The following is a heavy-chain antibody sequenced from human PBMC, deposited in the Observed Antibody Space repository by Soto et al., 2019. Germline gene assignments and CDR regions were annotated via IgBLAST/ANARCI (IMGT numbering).Heavy chain of an antibody. Sequence: QVQLVQSGAEVKKPGSSVKVSCKASGGTFSSYTISWVRQAPGQGLEWMGRIIPILGIANYAQKFQGRVTITADKSTSTAYMELSSLRSEDTAAYYCARDGSGGAEYFQHWGQGTLVTVSS. V-gene: IGHV1-69*04. CDR1: GGTFSSYT. J-gene: IGHJ1*01. D-gene: IGHD6-19*01. CDR3: ARDGSGGAEYFQH. CDR2: IIPILGIA.